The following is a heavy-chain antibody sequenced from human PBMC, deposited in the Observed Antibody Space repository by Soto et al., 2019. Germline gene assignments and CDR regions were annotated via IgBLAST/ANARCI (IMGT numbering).Heavy chain of an antibody. Sequence: QITLKEAGPALVKPTQTLTLTCTFSGFSLSTSGVGVGWIRQPPGKALEWLAFLYWDDDKRYSPSLKGSLTITKDTSKNQVLLTMTNMAPVDTATYYCARTSANWGARGLVDYWGQGTLVTVAS. CDR2: LYWDDDK. CDR3: ARTSANWGARGLVDY. V-gene: IGHV2-5*02. CDR1: GFSLSTSGVG. J-gene: IGHJ4*02. D-gene: IGHD7-27*01.